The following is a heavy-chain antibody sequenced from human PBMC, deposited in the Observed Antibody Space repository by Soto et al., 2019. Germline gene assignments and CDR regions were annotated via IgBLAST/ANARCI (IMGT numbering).Heavy chain of an antibody. CDR2: ISYDGSNK. Sequence: GGSLRLSCAASGFTFSSYGMHWVRQAPGKGLEWVAVISYDGSNKYYADSVKGRFTISRDNSKNTLYLQMNSLRAEDTAVYYCAKARSSSWSYYYYGMDVWGQGTPVTVSS. CDR1: GFTFSSYG. J-gene: IGHJ6*02. V-gene: IGHV3-30*18. CDR3: AKARSSSWSYYYYGMDV. D-gene: IGHD6-13*01.